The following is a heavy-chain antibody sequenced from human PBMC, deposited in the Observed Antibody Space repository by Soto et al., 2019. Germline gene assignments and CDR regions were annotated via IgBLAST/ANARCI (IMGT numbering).Heavy chain of an antibody. D-gene: IGHD3-10*01. Sequence: PSETLSLTCTVSGGSISSSSYYWGWIRQPPWKGLEWIGSIYYSGSTYYNPSLKSRVTISVDTSKNQFSLKLSSVTAADTAVYYCARVSWFGEPPNYYYYYGMDVWGQGTTVTVSS. CDR2: IYYSGST. V-gene: IGHV4-39*01. CDR3: ARVSWFGEPPNYYYYYGMDV. J-gene: IGHJ6*02. CDR1: GGSISSSSYY.